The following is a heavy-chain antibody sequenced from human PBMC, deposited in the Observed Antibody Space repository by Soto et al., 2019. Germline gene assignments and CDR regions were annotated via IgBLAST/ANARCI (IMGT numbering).Heavy chain of an antibody. CDR1: GGTFSSYA. Sequence: ASVKVSCKASGGTFSSYAISWVRQAPGQGLEWMGGIIPIFGTANYAQKFQGRVTITADESTSTAYMEPSSLRSEDTAVYYCASHTKNSSCSMGLFDFGGKGTRVPVSS. CDR3: ASHTKNSSCSMGLFDF. CDR2: IIPIFGTA. D-gene: IGHD6-6*01. V-gene: IGHV1-69*13. J-gene: IGHJ3*01.